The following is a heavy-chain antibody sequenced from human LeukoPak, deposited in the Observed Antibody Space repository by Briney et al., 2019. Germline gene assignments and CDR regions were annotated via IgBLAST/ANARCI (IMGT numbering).Heavy chain of an antibody. J-gene: IGHJ5*02. CDR1: GGSFSGYY. CDR3: ARGAGGWITGLNWFDP. V-gene: IGHV4-34*01. D-gene: IGHD1-14*01. Sequence: SETLSLTCAVYGGSFSGYYWSWIRQPPGKGLEWIGEINHSESTNYNPSLKSRVTISVDTSKNQFSLKLSSVTAADTAVYYCARGAGGWITGLNWFDPWGQGTLVTVSS. CDR2: INHSEST.